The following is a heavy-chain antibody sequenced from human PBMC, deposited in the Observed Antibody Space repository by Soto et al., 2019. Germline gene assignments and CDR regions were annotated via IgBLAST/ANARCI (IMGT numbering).Heavy chain of an antibody. CDR3: ARDSIGSGGGYIDY. J-gene: IGHJ4*02. CDR1: GFSFSDHA. V-gene: IGHV3-30*04. D-gene: IGHD3-10*01. CDR2: ISYDGMNK. Sequence: QVQLVESGGGVVQPGRSLRLSCAASGFSFSDHALHWVRQAPGKGLEWVAVISYDGMNKRYADSVKGRFTISRDNSKNMLNLQVNSLTLEDTAVFYCARDSIGSGGGYIDYWGQETLVTVSS.